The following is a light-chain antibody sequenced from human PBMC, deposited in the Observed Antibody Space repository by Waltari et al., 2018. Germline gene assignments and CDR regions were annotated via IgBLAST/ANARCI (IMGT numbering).Light chain of an antibody. CDR3: MQARQTPWT. J-gene: IGKJ1*01. Sequence: DIVMTQSPRSLSVTPGAPASISCRSSQSLLHGSGNTFLDWYVQKPGQSPQLLIYLVSNRASGVPDRFSGSGSGTDFTLKISRVEAEDVGVYFCMQARQTPWTFGQGTKVEIK. V-gene: IGKV2-28*01. CDR2: LVS. CDR1: QSLLHGSGNTF.